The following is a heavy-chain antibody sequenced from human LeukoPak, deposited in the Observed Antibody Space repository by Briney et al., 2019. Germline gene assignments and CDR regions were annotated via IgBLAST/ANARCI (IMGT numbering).Heavy chain of an antibody. CDR2: IYYSGNT. D-gene: IGHD3/OR15-3a*01. V-gene: IGHV4-39*01. J-gene: IGHJ4*02. Sequence: SETLPLTCTVSGVSISSSNSYWGWIRQPPGKGLEWIGSIYYSGNTYYNASLKSQVSISIDTSKNQFSLRLTSVTAADTAVYYCARQTGSGLFILPGGQGTLVTVSS. CDR1: GVSISSSNSY. CDR3: ARQTGSGLFILP.